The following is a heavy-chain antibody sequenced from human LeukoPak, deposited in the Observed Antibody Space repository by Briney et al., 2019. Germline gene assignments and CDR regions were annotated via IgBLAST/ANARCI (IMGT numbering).Heavy chain of an antibody. CDR3: ARDETSKPYYLDS. J-gene: IGHJ4*02. CDR2: TSSYST. CDR1: GFTFSKYG. V-gene: IGHV1-18*01. Sequence: ASVKVSCKASGFTFSKYGFSWVRQAPGQGLEWMGWTSSYSTKYAEKFQGRVTMTRDTSTSTAYLELRSLRYDDTAMYYCARDETSKPYYLDSWGQGTLVTVSS.